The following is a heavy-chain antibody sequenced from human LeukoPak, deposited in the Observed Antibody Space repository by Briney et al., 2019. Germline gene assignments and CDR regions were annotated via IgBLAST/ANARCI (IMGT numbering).Heavy chain of an antibody. CDR2: ISGRGDNT. J-gene: IGHJ4*02. V-gene: IGHV3-23*01. D-gene: IGHD3-16*01. CDR3: ARKGVGGELGGFDY. Sequence: GGSLRLSCAASGFTFSNYAVSWVRQAPGKGLEWVSAISGRGDNTYYADSVRGRFTISRDNSKNTLYLQMNSLRAEDTALYHCARKGVGGELGGFDYWGQGTLVTVSS. CDR1: GFTFSNYA.